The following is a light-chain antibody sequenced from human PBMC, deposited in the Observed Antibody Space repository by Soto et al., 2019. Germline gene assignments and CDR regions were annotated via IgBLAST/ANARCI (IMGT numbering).Light chain of an antibody. V-gene: IGLV2-14*01. Sequence: QSALTQPASVSGSPGQSITISCTGTTSDIGGYNYVSWYQQYPGKAPKLIIYEVNKRPSGVSNRFSGSKAGNTASLIISGLQAEDEAAFYCSSYTPSKSIVFGGGPSSPS. CDR3: SSYTPSKSIV. CDR2: EVN. CDR1: TSDIGGYNY. J-gene: IGLJ2*01.